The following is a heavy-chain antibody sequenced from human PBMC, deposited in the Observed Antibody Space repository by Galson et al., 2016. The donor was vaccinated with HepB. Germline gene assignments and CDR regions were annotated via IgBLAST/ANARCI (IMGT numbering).Heavy chain of an antibody. D-gene: IGHD3-10*01. V-gene: IGHV3-48*02. CDR3: ARERAETVAQGVIRVHRIHYYYGMDV. CDR1: GFYFSDYS. Sequence: SLRLSCAASGFYFSDYSMNWVRQAPGKGLEWLSYISANSDSTYYADSVKGRFTISRDNAKNSLYLQMNSLRDGDTAVYYCARERAETVAQGVIRVHRIHYYYGMDVWGQGTTVTASS. CDR2: ISANSDST. J-gene: IGHJ6*02.